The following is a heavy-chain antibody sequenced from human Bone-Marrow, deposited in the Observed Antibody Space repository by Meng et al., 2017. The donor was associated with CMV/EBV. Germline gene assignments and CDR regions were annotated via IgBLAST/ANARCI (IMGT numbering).Heavy chain of an antibody. D-gene: IGHD1-26*01. Sequence: EVQLLESGGDLVQPGGSLRLSCVASGFTFRTYTMNWVRQAPGKGLEWVSSISSSSSYIYYADSVKGRFTISRDNAKNSLYLQMNSLRAEDTAVYYCAVASGSYERGYWGQGTLVTVSS. J-gene: IGHJ4*02. CDR1: GFTFRTYT. CDR3: AVASGSYERGY. V-gene: IGHV3-21*01. CDR2: ISSSSSYI.